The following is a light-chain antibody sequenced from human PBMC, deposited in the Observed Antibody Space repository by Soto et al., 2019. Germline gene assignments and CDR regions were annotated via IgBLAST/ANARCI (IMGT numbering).Light chain of an antibody. CDR1: QDISNY. V-gene: IGKV1-33*01. CDR2: DAS. CDR3: QQYDNLSLT. Sequence: DIQMTQSPSSLSASVGDRVTITCQASQDISNYLNWYQQQPGKAPKLLIYDASNLEKGVPSRFSGSGSGTDFTFTISSLQPEDIATYYCQQYDNLSLTFGGGTKVEIK. J-gene: IGKJ4*01.